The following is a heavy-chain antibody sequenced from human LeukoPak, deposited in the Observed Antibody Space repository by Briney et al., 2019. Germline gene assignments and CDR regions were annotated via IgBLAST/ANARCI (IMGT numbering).Heavy chain of an antibody. CDR2: FYYTGTT. D-gene: IGHD1-1*01. CDR1: GGSINTASYY. CDR3: AGMKATGTSRGYIDV. Sequence: ASETLSLICSVSGGSINTASYYWGWIRQPPGEGLELIGNFYYTGTTFYNSSLQSRVTISVDTSKNHFSLKLTSVTATDTSVYYCAGMKATGTSRGYIDVWGKGTTVTVSS. V-gene: IGHV4-39*02. J-gene: IGHJ6*03.